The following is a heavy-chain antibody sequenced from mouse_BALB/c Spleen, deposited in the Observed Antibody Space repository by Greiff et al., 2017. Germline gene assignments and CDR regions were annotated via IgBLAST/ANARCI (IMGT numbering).Heavy chain of an antibody. CDR3: ARDGPTWRAMDY. V-gene: IGHV2-9*02. CDR2: IWAGGST. Sequence: QVQLKESGPGLVAPSQSLSITCTVSGFSLTSYGVHWVRQPPGKGLEWLGVIWAGGSTNYNSALMSRLSISKDNSKSQVFLKMNSLQTDDTAMYYCARDGPTWRAMDYWGQGTSVTVSS. CDR1: GFSLTSYG. J-gene: IGHJ4*01.